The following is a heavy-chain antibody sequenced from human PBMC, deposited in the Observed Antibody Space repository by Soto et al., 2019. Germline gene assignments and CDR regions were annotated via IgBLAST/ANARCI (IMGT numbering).Heavy chain of an antibody. Sequence: PSETLSVTCAVYCGSFSGDYWSWIRQPPGKGLEWIGEINHSGSTNYNPSLKSRVTISVDTSKNQFSLKLSSVTAADTAVYYCARKMPTMIVVVIQNWFDPWGQGTLVT. V-gene: IGHV4-34*01. J-gene: IGHJ5*02. CDR1: CGSFSGDY. CDR2: INHSGST. D-gene: IGHD3-22*01. CDR3: ARKMPTMIVVVIQNWFDP.